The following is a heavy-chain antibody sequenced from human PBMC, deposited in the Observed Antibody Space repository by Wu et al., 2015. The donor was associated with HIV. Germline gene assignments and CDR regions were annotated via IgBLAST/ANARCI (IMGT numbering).Heavy chain of an antibody. CDR2: INPKSDHT. D-gene: IGHD3-22*01. CDR3: AVDSSGYFDY. V-gene: IGHV1-8*01. Sequence: QVQLVQSGAEVKKPGSSVKVSCKSSGGTFSSYAISWVRQAPGQGLEWMGWINPKSDHTGSAKKFQYRIMMTRDTSINTAYMELSSLRSEDTAVYYCAVDSSGYFDYWGQGTLVTVSS. J-gene: IGHJ4*02. CDR1: GGTFSSYA.